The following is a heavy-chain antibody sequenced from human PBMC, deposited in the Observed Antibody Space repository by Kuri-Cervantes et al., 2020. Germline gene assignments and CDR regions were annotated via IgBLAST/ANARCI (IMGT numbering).Heavy chain of an antibody. J-gene: IGHJ6*02. CDR3: ARGSRYYGSGIFGGMDV. CDR2: IYHSGST. CDR1: GGSISSGGYS. V-gene: IGHV4-30-2*01. D-gene: IGHD3-10*01. Sequence: SETLSLTCAVSGGSISSGGYSWSWIRQPPGKGLEWIGYIYHSGSTYYNPSLKSRVTISVDTSKNQFSLKLSSVTAADTAVYYCARGSRYYGSGIFGGMDVWGQGTTVTVSS.